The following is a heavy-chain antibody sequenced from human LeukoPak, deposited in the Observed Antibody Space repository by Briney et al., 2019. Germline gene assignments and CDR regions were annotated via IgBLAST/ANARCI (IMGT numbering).Heavy chain of an antibody. D-gene: IGHD6-13*01. CDR2: IYYSGST. CDR3: ARSSGYSSLGDFDY. Sequence: PSETLSLTCTVSSGSISSNYWNWIRQPPGKGLEWIGYIYYSGSTDYNPSLKSRVTISVDTSKNQFSLKLSSVTAADTAVYYCARSSGYSSLGDFDYWGQGTLVTVSS. V-gene: IGHV4-59*01. CDR1: SGSISSNY. J-gene: IGHJ4*02.